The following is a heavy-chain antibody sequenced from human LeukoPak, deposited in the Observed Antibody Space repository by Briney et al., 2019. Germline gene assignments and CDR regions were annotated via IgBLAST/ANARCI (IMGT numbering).Heavy chain of an antibody. V-gene: IGHV4-34*01. CDR1: GGSFRGHY. J-gene: IGHJ6*03. Sequence: SETLSLTCAVYGGSFRGHYWIWIRQSPGKGLEWIGEINHGGSTNYNPSLKSRVTISIDTSKNQSSLKLNSVTAADTAVYFCALAHCSRTNCYDLDYFYYYMDVWGKGTTVTVSS. D-gene: IGHD2-2*01. CDR2: INHGGST. CDR3: ALAHCSRTNCYDLDYFYYYMDV.